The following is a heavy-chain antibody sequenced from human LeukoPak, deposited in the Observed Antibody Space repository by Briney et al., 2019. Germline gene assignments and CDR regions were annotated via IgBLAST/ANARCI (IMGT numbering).Heavy chain of an antibody. CDR2: IYSGGST. J-gene: IGHJ3*02. CDR3: ARSPSTHYAFDI. V-gene: IGHV3-53*01. D-gene: IGHD5/OR15-5a*01. Sequence: GGSLRLSCAASGFTVSSNYMSWVRQAPGKGLEWVSVIYSGGSTYYADSVKGRFTISRDNSKNTLYLQMNSLRAEDTAVYYCARSPSTHYAFDIWGQGTMVTVSP. CDR1: GFTVSSNY.